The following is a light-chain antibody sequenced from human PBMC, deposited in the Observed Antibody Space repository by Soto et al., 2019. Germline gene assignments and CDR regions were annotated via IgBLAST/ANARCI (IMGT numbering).Light chain of an antibody. CDR2: DAS. V-gene: IGKV3-15*01. CDR3: QEYNYWHPIT. CDR1: QSVSTN. Sequence: EIVMTQSPATLSVSPGERATLSCRSSQSVSTNLAWFQQKPGQAPRLLIYDASTRATGIPARISGSGSGTEFTLTISSLQSEDFAVYYCQEYNYWHPITFGGGTKVDIK. J-gene: IGKJ4*01.